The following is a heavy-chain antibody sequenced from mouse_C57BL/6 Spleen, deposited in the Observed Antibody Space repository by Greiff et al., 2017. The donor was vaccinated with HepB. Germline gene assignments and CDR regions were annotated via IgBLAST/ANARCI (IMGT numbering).Heavy chain of an antibody. CDR2: INPGSGGT. CDR3: ARYRGLSGYYCSSWYFDV. V-gene: IGHV1-54*01. D-gene: IGHD1-1*01. Sequence: QVQLQQSGAELVRPGTSVKVSCKASGYAFTNYLIEWVKQRPGQGLEWIGVINPGSGGTNYNEKFKGKATLTADKSSSTAYMQLSSLTSEDSAVYFCARYRGLSGYYCSSWYFDVWGTGTTVTVSS. J-gene: IGHJ1*03. CDR1: GYAFTNYL.